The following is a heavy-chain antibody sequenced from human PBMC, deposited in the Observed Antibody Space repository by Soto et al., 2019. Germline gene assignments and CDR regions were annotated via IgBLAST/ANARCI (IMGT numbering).Heavy chain of an antibody. CDR3: AKEVRNYYYYYMDV. V-gene: IGHV3-30*18. Sequence: GGSLRLSCAASGFTFSSYGVHWVRQAPGKGLEWVAVISYDGSNKYYADSVKGRFTISRDNSKNTLYLQMNSLRAEDTAVYYCAKEVRNYYYYYMDVWGKGTTVTVSS. J-gene: IGHJ6*03. CDR1: GFTFSSYG. CDR2: ISYDGSNK. D-gene: IGHD2-2*01.